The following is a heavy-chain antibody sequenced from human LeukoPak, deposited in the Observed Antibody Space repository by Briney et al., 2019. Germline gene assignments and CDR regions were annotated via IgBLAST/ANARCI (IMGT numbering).Heavy chain of an antibody. CDR3: ASPWGYGSGI. CDR1: GGSFSGYY. Sequence: PSETLSLTYAVYGGSFSGYYWSWIRQPPGKGLEWIGEINHSGSTNYNPSLKSRVTISVDTSKKQFSLKLSSVTAADTAMYYCASPWGYGSGIWGQGTLVTVSS. CDR2: INHSGST. V-gene: IGHV4-34*01. J-gene: IGHJ4*02. D-gene: IGHD3-10*01.